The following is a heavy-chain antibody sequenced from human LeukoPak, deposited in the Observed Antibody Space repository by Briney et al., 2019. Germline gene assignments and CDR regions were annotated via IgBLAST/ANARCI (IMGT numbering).Heavy chain of an antibody. Sequence: SETLSLTCTVSGGSISRYYWSWIRQPPGKGLEWIGYIYYSGSTNYNPSLKSRVTISVDTSKNQFSLKLSSVTAADTAVYYCARKYSGYDYWSYYYYMDVWGKGTTVTISS. J-gene: IGHJ6*03. CDR3: ARKYSGYDYWSYYYYMDV. V-gene: IGHV4-59*01. CDR1: GGSISRYY. CDR2: IYYSGST. D-gene: IGHD5-12*01.